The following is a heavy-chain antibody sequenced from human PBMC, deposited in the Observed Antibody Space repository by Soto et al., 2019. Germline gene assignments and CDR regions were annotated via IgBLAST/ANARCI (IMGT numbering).Heavy chain of an antibody. CDR3: ATDNGGSFDY. J-gene: IGHJ4*02. V-gene: IGHV3-11*05. D-gene: IGHD2-8*01. CDR1: GFTFSDSY. Sequence: QGLLVESGGGLVKPGGSLRLSCAASGFTFSDSYMSWIRQAPGKGLEWVSYISSSNTSSNYGDSVKGRFTISRDNAKNSLYLQMNSLRVEDTAVYYCATDNGGSFDYWGQGTLVTVSS. CDR2: ISSSNTSS.